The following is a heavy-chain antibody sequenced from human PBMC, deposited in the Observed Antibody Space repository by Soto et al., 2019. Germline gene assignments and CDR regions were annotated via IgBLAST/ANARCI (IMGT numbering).Heavy chain of an antibody. CDR3: TRDVSPERSCLYWDAFDM. V-gene: IGHV3-7*05. D-gene: IGHD2-8*02. CDR1: EFAFSSYW. J-gene: IGHJ3*02. CDR2: IRKDGSQR. Sequence: EVQLVESGGGLVQPGGSLTLSCAASEFAFSSYWMTWVRQAPGKGLEWVANIRKDGSQRYYLDSVRGRFTISRDNSKNTLYLQMNGLRAEETDVYCCTRDVSPERSCLYWDAFDMWAQGTGVTLSS.